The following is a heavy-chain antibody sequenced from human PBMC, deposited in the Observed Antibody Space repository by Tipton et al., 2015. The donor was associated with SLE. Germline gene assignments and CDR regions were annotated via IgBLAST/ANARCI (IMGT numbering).Heavy chain of an antibody. Sequence: SLRLSCAASGFTFDVYAMHWVRQAPGKGLEWVLGISWNSGNIDYADSVKGRFTISRDNAKNSLYLQMNSLRAEDTALYYCAKDPTMVQGVIMGGEFDYWGQGTLVTVSS. CDR1: GFTFDVYA. D-gene: IGHD3-10*01. CDR3: AKDPTMVQGVIMGGEFDY. J-gene: IGHJ4*02. CDR2: ISWNSGNI. V-gene: IGHV3-9*01.